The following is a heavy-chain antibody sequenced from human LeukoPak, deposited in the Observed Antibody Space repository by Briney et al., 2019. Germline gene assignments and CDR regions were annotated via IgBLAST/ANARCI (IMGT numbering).Heavy chain of an antibody. J-gene: IGHJ4*02. CDR2: IYYSGRT. CDR1: GGSFSSNNYY. Sequence: PSETLSVTCTVSGGSFSSNNYYWGWIRQPPGKGLQWIGNIYYSGRTYYNPSLKSRVTISVDTSKNQFSLKLSSVTAADTAVYYCATTSSYRSGWYLGYWGQGTLVTVSS. CDR3: ATTSSYRSGWYLGY. D-gene: IGHD6-19*01. V-gene: IGHV4-39*01.